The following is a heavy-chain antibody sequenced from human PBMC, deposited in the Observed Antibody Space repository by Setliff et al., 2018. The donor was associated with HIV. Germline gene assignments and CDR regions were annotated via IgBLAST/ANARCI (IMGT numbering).Heavy chain of an antibody. J-gene: IGHJ6*02. CDR3: ARVGSSGWRYYYYGMDV. CDR1: GYTFTSYA. D-gene: IGHD6-19*01. V-gene: IGHV7-4-1*02. CDR2: INTNTGNP. Sequence: ASVKVSCKASGYTFTSYAMNWVRQAPGQGLEWMGWINTNTGNPTYAQGFTGRFVFSLDTSVCTAYLQISSLKAEDTAVYYCARVGSSGWRYYYYGMDVWGQGTTVTVSS.